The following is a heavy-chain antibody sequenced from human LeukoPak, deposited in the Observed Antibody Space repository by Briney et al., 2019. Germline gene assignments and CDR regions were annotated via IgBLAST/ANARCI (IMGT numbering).Heavy chain of an antibody. CDR3: ARESGGKWFSHHYYYYGMDV. Sequence: PGGSLRLSCAASGFTFISYAMTGVRQAPGKGLEGVQVIYCDGSNKYYADSVKGRFTISRDNSKNTLYLQMISLRAEDTAVYYCARESGGKWFSHHYYYYGMDVWGQGTTVTVSS. CDR2: IYCDGSNK. D-gene: IGHD2-15*01. J-gene: IGHJ6*02. CDR1: GFTFISYA. V-gene: IGHV3-30-3*01.